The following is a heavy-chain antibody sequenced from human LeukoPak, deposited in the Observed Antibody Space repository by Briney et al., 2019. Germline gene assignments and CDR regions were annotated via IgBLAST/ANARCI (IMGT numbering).Heavy chain of an antibody. D-gene: IGHD3-10*01. CDR1: GGSLSSGGYS. Sequence: PSETLSLTCAVSGGSLSSGGYSWSWIRQPPGKGLEWIGYIYRSRTTYSNPSLKSRATISVDRSNNQFSLKLSSVAAADTAVYYCDGEGGSHKGYFDYWGQGTLVTVSS. V-gene: IGHV4-30-2*01. CDR3: DGEGGSHKGYFDY. J-gene: IGHJ4*02. CDR2: IYRSRTT.